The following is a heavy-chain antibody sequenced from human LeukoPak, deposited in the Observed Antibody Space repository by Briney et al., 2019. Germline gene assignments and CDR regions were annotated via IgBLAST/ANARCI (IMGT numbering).Heavy chain of an antibody. Sequence: PSETLSLTCTVSGGSLSSHCWTWLRQPPGKGLEWIGYIYYSGSTNYNPSLKSRVTISIDTSKSQFSLKLNSVTAADTAVYYCARHCGGYFGTFDYWGQGALVTVSS. CDR3: ARHCGGYFGTFDY. J-gene: IGHJ4*02. D-gene: IGHD1-26*01. V-gene: IGHV4-59*11. CDR2: IYYSGST. CDR1: GGSLSSHC.